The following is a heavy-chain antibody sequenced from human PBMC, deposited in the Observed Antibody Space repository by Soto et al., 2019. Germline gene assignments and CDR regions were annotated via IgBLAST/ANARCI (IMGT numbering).Heavy chain of an antibody. D-gene: IGHD3-10*01. CDR1: GFTFSSYS. V-gene: IGHV3-21*04. CDR3: ARRLPDGSGQYCDY. CDR2: ISSSSSYI. Sequence: EVQLVESGGGLVKPGGSLRLSCTASGFTFSSYSMNWVRQAPGKGLEWVSSISSSSSYIYYGDSVKGRFTISRDNAKNLLYLQMNSLRAEDTAVYYCARRLPDGSGQYCDYWGQGTLVTVSS. J-gene: IGHJ4*02.